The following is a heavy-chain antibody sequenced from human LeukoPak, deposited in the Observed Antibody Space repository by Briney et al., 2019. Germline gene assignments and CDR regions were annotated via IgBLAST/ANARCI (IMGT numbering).Heavy chain of an antibody. D-gene: IGHD3-22*01. J-gene: IGHJ6*03. CDR3: ARRITQYYYDSSGYYYVNYYYMDV. CDR2: MNPNSGNT. CDR1: GYTFTSYD. Sequence: ASVKVSCKASGYTFTSYDINWVRQAPGQGLEWMGWMNPNSGNTGYAQKFQGRVTITRNTSISTAYMELSSLRSEDTAVYYCARRITQYYYDSSGYYYVNYYYMDVWGKGTTVTVSS. V-gene: IGHV1-8*03.